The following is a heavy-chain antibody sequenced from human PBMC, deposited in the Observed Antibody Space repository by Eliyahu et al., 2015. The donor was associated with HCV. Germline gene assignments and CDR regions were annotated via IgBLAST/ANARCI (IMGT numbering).Heavy chain of an antibody. V-gene: IGHV4-59*01. J-gene: IGHJ5*02. CDR3: ARERLRYFDWLLYEPSNNWFDP. Sequence: QVQLQESGPGLVKPSETLSLTCTVSGGSISSYYWSWIRQPPGKGLEWIGYIYYSGSTNYNPSLKSRVTISVDTSKNQFSLKLSSVTAADTAVYYCARERLRYFDWLLYEPSNNWFDPWGQGTLVTVSS. D-gene: IGHD3-9*01. CDR2: IYYSGST. CDR1: GGSISSYY.